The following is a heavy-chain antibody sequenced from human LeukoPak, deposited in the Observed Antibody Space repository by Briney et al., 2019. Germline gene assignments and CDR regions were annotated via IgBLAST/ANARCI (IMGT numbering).Heavy chain of an antibody. D-gene: IGHD1-1*01. CDR3: ATVSEY. J-gene: IGHJ4*02. CDR1: GITLSNYG. V-gene: IGHV3-23*01. Sequence: GGSLRLSCAVSGITLSNYGMTWVRQAPGKGLEWVAGLSGSGGSTNYADSVKGRFTISRDNAKNTVYLQMNGLRAEDTTVYYCATVSEYWGQGTLVTVSS. CDR2: LSGSGGST.